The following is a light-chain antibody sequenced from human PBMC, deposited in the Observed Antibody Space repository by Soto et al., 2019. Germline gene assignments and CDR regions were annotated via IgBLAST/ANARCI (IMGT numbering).Light chain of an antibody. CDR2: GAS. V-gene: IGKV3-20*01. J-gene: IGKJ2*01. CDR3: QQYGSLPEYI. CDR1: QTVNSGY. Sequence: EVVLTQSPGTLSLSPGERATLSCRASQTVNSGYLAWYQQKPGQAPRLLIYGASNRAAGTPDRFTGRGSGADFTLTFSRLEPEDFAVYYCQQYGSLPEYIFGPGTKREIK.